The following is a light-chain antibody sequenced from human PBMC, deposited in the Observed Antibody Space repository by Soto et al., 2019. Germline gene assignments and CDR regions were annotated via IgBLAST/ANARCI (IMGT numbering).Light chain of an antibody. CDR3: QQCGRSPWT. J-gene: IGKJ1*01. V-gene: IGKV3-20*01. Sequence: EIVLTQSPGTLSLSPGDRATLSCRASQSVSSTYLAWYLQKPGQAPRLLIYGASSRATGIPDRFSGSGSGTDFTLTISRLEPEDFAMYYCQQCGRSPWTFGQGTKVEVK. CDR2: GAS. CDR1: QSVSSTY.